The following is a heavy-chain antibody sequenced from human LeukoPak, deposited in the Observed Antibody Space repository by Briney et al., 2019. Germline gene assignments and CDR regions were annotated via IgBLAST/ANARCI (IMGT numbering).Heavy chain of an antibody. J-gene: IGHJ6*02. V-gene: IGHV1-2*02. CDR1: GYTFTCYY. CDR3: ARGSIAARFDGFDYYYYGMDV. D-gene: IGHD6-6*01. Sequence: ASVKVPCKASGYTFTCYYMHWVRQAPGQGLEWMGWINPNSGGTNYAQKFQGRVTMTRDTSISTAYMELRSLRSDDTAVYYCARGSIAARFDGFDYYYYGMDVWGQGTTVTVSS. CDR2: INPNSGGT.